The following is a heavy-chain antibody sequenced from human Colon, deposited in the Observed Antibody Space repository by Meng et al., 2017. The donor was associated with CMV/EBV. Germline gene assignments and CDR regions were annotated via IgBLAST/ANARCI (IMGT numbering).Heavy chain of an antibody. CDR3: ARDRAGYGGYVPFDP. D-gene: IGHD5-12*01. CDR1: GVSISSYY. V-gene: IGHV4-59*01. CDR2: ISYSGST. Sequence: GSLRLSCTVSGVSISSYYWSWIRQPPGRGLEWIGYISYSGSTNYNPSLKSRVTISVDTSKNQLSLKLNSVTAADTAVYYCARDRAGYGGYVPFDPWGQGTPVTVSS. J-gene: IGHJ5*02.